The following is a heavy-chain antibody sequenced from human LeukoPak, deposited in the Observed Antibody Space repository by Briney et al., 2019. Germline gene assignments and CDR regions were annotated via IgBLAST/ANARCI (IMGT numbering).Heavy chain of an antibody. V-gene: IGHV3-48*04. CDR3: ARAASEYQLLTTDAFDI. CDR1: GFTFSSYS. D-gene: IGHD2-2*01. CDR2: ISSSSSTI. Sequence: GGSLRLSCAASGFTFSSYSMNWVRQAPGKGLEWVSYISSSSSTIYYADSVKGRFTISRDNAKNSLYLQMNSLRAEDTAVYYCARAASEYQLLTTDAFDIWGQGTMVTVSS. J-gene: IGHJ3*02.